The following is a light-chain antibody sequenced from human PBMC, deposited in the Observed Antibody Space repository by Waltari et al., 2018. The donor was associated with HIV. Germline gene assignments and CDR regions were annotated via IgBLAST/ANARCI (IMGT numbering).Light chain of an antibody. CDR2: GAS. CDR3: QQYGSSPYT. J-gene: IGKJ2*01. V-gene: IGKV3-20*01. Sequence: IVLTQSPGPLSLSPGDGATLSCRASQSVTSGLLAWYQQKRGQAPRLLIYGASSRAPGIPDRFSGGGSGTDFTLTISRLEPEDFAVYYCQQYGSSPYTFGQGTKLEIK. CDR1: QSVTSGL.